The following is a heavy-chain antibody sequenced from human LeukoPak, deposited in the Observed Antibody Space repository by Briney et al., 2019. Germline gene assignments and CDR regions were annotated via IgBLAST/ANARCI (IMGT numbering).Heavy chain of an antibody. J-gene: IGHJ3*02. CDR3: ARMYSSSFDAFDI. D-gene: IGHD6-6*01. CDR1: GGTFISYA. V-gene: IGHV1-69*05. CDR2: IIPIFGTA. Sequence: SVTVSFKASGGTFISYAISWVRQAPGQGLEWMGGIIPIFGTANYAQKFQGRITITTDESTSTAYMELSSLRSEDTAVYYCARMYSSSFDAFDIWGQGTMVTVSS.